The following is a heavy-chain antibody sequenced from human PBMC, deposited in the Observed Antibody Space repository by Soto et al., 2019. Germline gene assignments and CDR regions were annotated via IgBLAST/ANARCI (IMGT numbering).Heavy chain of an antibody. CDR2: IGSSDNII. V-gene: IGHV3-11*01. Sequence: GGSLRLSCAASGFTFSDYYMSWIRQAPGKGLEWVSYIGSSDNIIYYADSVKGRFTISRDNAKNSLYLQTNSLRAEDTAVYYCARDLGYYESSGYFDYWGQGTLVTVS. J-gene: IGHJ4*02. CDR3: ARDLGYYESSGYFDY. CDR1: GFTFSDYY. D-gene: IGHD3-22*01.